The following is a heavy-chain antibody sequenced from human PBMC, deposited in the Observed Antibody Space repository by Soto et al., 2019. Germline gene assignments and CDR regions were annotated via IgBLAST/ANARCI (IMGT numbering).Heavy chain of an antibody. D-gene: IGHD6-19*01. J-gene: IGHJ4*02. CDR2: ISYDGSNK. V-gene: IGHV3-30*18. CDR1: GFTFSSYG. Sequence: GGSLRLSCAASGFTFSSYGMHWARQAPGKGLEWVAVISYDGSNKYYADSVKGRFTISRDNSKNTLYLQMNSLRAEDTAVYYCAKDYSSGCDYWGQGTLVTVSS. CDR3: AKDYSSGCDY.